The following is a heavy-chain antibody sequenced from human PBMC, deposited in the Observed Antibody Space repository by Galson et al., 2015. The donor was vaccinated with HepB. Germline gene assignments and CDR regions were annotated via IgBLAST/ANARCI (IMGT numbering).Heavy chain of an antibody. CDR1: GFTFSNYS. J-gene: IGHJ6*03. CDR3: AREVDSCSGGSCSWYYYYYYMDV. Sequence: SLRLSCAASGFTFSNYSMNWVRQAPGKGLEWVSSISSSSSYIYYADSVKGRFTISRDNAKNSLYLQMNSLRAEDTAVYYCAREVDSCSGGSCSWYYYYYYMDVWGKGTTVTVSS. V-gene: IGHV3-21*01. D-gene: IGHD2-15*01. CDR2: ISSSSSYI.